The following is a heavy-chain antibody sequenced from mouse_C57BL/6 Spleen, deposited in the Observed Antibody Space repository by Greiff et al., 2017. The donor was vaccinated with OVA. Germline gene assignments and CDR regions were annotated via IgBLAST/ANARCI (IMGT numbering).Heavy chain of an antibody. V-gene: IGHV1-59*01. D-gene: IGHD2-5*01. CDR2: IDPSDSYT. J-gene: IGHJ4*01. CDR1: GYTFTSYW. Sequence: QVQLQQPGAELVRPGTSVKLSCKASGYTFTSYWMHWVKQRPGQGLEWIGVIDPSDSYTNYNQKFKGKATLTVDTSSSTAYMQLSSLTSEDSAVYYCARSNYSNYGRAMDYWGQRTSVTVSS. CDR3: ARSNYSNYGRAMDY.